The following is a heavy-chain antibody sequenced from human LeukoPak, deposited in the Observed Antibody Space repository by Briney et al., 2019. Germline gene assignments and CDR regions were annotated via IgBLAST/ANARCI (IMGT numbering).Heavy chain of an antibody. J-gene: IGHJ1*01. CDR2: ISRNGGST. Sequence: GGSLRPSCGASGFNFRAYAMSWVRQVPGKGLEWVSAISRNGGSTYYADSVKGRFTISRDNSEDTLFLQLNSLRAEDTAVYYCATDSSNFYYVPDYFQDWGLGTLVTVSS. V-gene: IGHV3-23*01. CDR3: ATDSSNFYYVPDYFQD. D-gene: IGHD3-22*01. CDR1: GFNFRAYA.